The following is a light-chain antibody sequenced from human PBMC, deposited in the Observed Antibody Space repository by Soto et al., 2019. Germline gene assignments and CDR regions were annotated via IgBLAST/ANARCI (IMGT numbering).Light chain of an antibody. CDR2: RAS. CDR3: HQYNNWPPWT. CDR1: QSISTY. Sequence: EIVLTQSPATLSLSPGERATLYCRASQSISTYLAWYQQTPGQAPRLLIYRASTRASGVPARFSGSGSGTEFTLTISSLQSEDFAVYYCHQYNNWPPWTFGPGTKVDIK. J-gene: IGKJ1*01. V-gene: IGKV3-15*01.